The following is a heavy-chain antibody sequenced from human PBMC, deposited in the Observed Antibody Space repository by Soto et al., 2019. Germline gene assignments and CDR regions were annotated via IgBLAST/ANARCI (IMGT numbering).Heavy chain of an antibody. D-gene: IGHD2-8*01. Sequence: GGSLRLSCAASGFTFSSYSMNWVRQAPGKGLEWVSYISSSSSTIYYADSVKGRFTISRDNAKNSLYLQMNSLRAEDTAVYYCATSSYIVLMVYAILWVCYYYYMDVWGKGTTVTVSS. V-gene: IGHV3-48*01. CDR3: ATSSYIVLMVYAILWVCYYYYMDV. CDR2: ISSSSSTI. J-gene: IGHJ6*03. CDR1: GFTFSSYS.